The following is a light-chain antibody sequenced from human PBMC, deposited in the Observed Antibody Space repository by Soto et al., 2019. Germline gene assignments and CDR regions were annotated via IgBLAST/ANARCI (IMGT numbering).Light chain of an antibody. CDR3: QQYNSYST. V-gene: IGKV1-5*01. CDR2: DAS. J-gene: IGKJ1*01. Sequence: DIQMTQSPSTLSASVGDRVTITYRASQSISGWLAWYQQKPGKAPKLLIYDASSLESGVPSRFSGSGSGTEFTLTISSLQPDDFATYYCQQYNSYSTFGQGTKVDIK. CDR1: QSISGW.